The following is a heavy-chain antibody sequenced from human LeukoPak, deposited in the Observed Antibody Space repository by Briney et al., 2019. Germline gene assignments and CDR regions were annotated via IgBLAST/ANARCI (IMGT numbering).Heavy chain of an antibody. D-gene: IGHD2-2*01. Sequence: PGGSLRLSCAASGFTFSTYAMHWVRQPPGKGLEWVSAISGSGGATYHADADSVKGRFIISRDNSKNTLYLQMNSLRAEDTAVYYCAKDTGKAVVPAAPMGYWGQGTLVTVSS. CDR3: AKDTGKAVVPAAPMGY. J-gene: IGHJ4*02. CDR2: ISGSGGAT. V-gene: IGHV3-23*01. CDR1: GFTFSTYA.